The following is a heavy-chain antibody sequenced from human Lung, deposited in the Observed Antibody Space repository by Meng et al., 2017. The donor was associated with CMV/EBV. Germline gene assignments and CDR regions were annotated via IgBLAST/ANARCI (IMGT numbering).Heavy chain of an antibody. V-gene: IGHV1-2*02. D-gene: IGHD3-3*01. CDR1: GYTFTGYY. CDR3: ASYYDFWSGYYHFDY. Sequence: SVXVSXXASGYTFTGYYMHWVRQAPGQGLEWMGWINPNSGGTNYAQKFQGRVTMTRDTSISTAYMELSRLRSDDTAVYYCASYYDFWSGYYHFDYWGQGTLVXVSS. J-gene: IGHJ4*02. CDR2: INPNSGGT.